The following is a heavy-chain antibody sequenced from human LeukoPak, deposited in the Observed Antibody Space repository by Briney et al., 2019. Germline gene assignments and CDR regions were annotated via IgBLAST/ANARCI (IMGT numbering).Heavy chain of an antibody. J-gene: IGHJ6*02. D-gene: IGHD2-2*01. V-gene: IGHV1-2*02. CDR2: INPNSGGT. CDR1: GYTFTGYY. CDR3: AREYLPAAIHYYGMDV. Sequence: AALVKVSCKASGYTFTGYYMHWVRQAPGQGLEWMGWINPNSGGTNYAQKFQGRVTMTRDTSISTAYMELSRLRSDDTAVYYCAREYLPAAIHYYGMDVWGQGTTVTVPS.